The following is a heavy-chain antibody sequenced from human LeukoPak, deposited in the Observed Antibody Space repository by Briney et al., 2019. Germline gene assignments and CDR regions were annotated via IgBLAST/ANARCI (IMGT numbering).Heavy chain of an antibody. CDR3: TRGENVVPSTVCFAV. J-gene: IGHJ3*01. CDR1: GFTFDDHV. Sequence: GGSLRLSCAASGFTFDDHVMVWVRQAPGKGLEWVSGINWNGATTGYADSVKGRFTISRDNVRNSLYLQMDSLRAQDTALYFCTRGENVVPSTVCFAVWGRGTMVTVSS. V-gene: IGHV3-20*04. CDR2: INWNGATT. D-gene: IGHD2-15*01.